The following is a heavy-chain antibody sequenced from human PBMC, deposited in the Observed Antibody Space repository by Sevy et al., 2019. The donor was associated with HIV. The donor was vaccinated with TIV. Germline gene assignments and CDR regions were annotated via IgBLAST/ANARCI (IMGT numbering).Heavy chain of an antibody. V-gene: IGHV3-7*01. CDR2: IKQDGNGK. D-gene: IGHD6-13*01. CDR1: GFTFSDHW. J-gene: IGHJ4*01. Sequence: GGSLRLSCADSGFTFSDHWMSGVRLPPGKGLEWVANIKQDGNGKYYVDSVMGRFTISRYNAKNSLSLQMNSLRAEVSAVYYSAREKRGYSSIWYSPSFDYWYLGTLVTVSS. CDR3: AREKRGYSSIWYSPSFDY.